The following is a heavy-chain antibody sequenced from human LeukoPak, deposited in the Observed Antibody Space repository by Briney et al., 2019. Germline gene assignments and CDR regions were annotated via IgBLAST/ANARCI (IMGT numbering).Heavy chain of an antibody. V-gene: IGHV3-53*01. D-gene: IGHD2-2*01. CDR2: IYAGGGT. CDR1: GFSVSNKY. Sequence: GGSLRLSCAASGFSVSNKYMTWVRQTPAKGLEWVSVIYAGGGTYYADFVKGRFTISRDNSRDTLYLQMNSLRVEDTALYYCATNCRTTSCYSQNMDVWGKGTTVTVSS. CDR3: ATNCRTTSCYSQNMDV. J-gene: IGHJ6*03.